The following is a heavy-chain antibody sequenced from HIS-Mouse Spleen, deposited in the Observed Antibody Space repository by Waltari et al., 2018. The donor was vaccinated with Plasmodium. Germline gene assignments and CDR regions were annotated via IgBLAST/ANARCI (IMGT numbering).Heavy chain of an antibody. D-gene: IGHD3-10*01. Sequence: QVQLQESGPGLVKPSQTLSLTCTVSGGSISSGGYYWSWIRQHPGKGLEWIGYIYYSGSTYYNPSRKSRVTISVDTSNNQFSLKLSSVTASDTAVYYCARVGQFGVNFDYWGQGTLVTVSS. J-gene: IGHJ4*02. CDR3: ARVGQFGVNFDY. CDR2: IYYSGST. CDR1: GGSISSGGYY. V-gene: IGHV4-31*03.